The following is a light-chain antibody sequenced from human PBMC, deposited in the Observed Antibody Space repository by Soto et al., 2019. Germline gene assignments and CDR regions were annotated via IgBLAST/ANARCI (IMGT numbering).Light chain of an antibody. CDR1: QSVSSN. CDR3: QQDKNWTFT. CDR2: GAS. Sequence: EIVMTQSPATLSVSPGERATLSCRASQSVSSNLAWYQQKPGQAPRLLIYGASTRATGIPARFSGSGSGTEFNLTISSLQSEDFAVYYCQQDKNWTFTVGPETKVDIK. J-gene: IGKJ3*01. V-gene: IGKV3-15*01.